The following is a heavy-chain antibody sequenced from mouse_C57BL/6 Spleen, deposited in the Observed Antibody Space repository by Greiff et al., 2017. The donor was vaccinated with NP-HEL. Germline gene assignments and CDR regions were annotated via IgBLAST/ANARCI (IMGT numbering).Heavy chain of an antibody. CDR3: ARRDGNYDYFDY. CDR2: IDPSDSYT. J-gene: IGHJ2*01. D-gene: IGHD2-1*01. Sequence: QVQLQQPGAELVMPGASVKLSCKASGYTFTSYWMHWVKQRPGQGLEWIGEIDPSDSYTNYNQKFKGKSTLTVDNSSSTAYMQLSSLTSEDSAVYYCARRDGNYDYFDYWGQGTTLTVSS. CDR1: GYTFTSYW. V-gene: IGHV1-69*01.